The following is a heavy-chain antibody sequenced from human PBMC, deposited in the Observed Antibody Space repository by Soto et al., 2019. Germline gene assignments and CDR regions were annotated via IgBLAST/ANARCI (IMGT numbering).Heavy chain of an antibody. CDR3: ARDTGNSFDY. J-gene: IGHJ4*02. CDR1: GYTFNTYF. Sequence: HVQLVQSGGELKKPGASVKVSCNTSGYTFNTYFITWVRQAPGQGLEWMGWISPHNGNTNYAEKFQGRVTMTADTITKTAYMELRNLRIDDTAVYYCARDTGNSFDYWCQRTPVTVSS. CDR2: ISPHNGNT. V-gene: IGHV1-18*01.